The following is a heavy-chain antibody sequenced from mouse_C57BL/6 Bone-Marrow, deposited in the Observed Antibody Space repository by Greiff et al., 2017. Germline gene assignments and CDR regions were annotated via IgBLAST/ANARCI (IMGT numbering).Heavy chain of an antibody. D-gene: IGHD3-1*01. J-gene: IGHJ2*01. CDR3: ARRVLAGFLFDY. V-gene: IGHV1-81*01. CDR2: IYPRSGNT. Sequence: VQLQQSGAELARPGASVKLSSKASGYTFTSYGISWVKQRTGQGLEWIGEIYPRSGNTYYNEKFKGKATLTADKSSSTAYMELRSLTSEDSAVYFCARRVLAGFLFDYWGQGTTLTVSS. CDR1: GYTFTSYG.